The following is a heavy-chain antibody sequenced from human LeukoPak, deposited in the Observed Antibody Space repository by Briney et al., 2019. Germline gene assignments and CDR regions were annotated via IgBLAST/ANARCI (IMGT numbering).Heavy chain of an antibody. CDR2: INPKIGGT. J-gene: IGHJ4*02. D-gene: IGHD6-19*01. CDR3: ARGGVSSGWYGSYFDY. V-gene: IGHV1-2*02. Sequence: ASVKVSCKASGYSFAGYYMHWVRQAPGQGLEWMGWINPKIGGTNYAQKFQGRVTMTTDTSTSTAYMELRSLRSDDTAVYYCARGGVSSGWYGSYFDYWGQGTLVTVSS. CDR1: GYSFAGYY.